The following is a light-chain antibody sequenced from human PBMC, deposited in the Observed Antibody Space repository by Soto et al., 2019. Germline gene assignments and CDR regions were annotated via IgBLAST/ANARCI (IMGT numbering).Light chain of an antibody. CDR3: QQYNTYV. J-gene: IGKJ1*01. CDR1: QTISTY. V-gene: IGKV1-39*01. CDR2: GAS. Sequence: DVQMTHSPSSLSATVGDRGSITCRASQTISTYLNWYQQKPGKAPKVLIYGASSLQSGVPTRFSGSGSGTEFTLTISDLQPGDFATYFCQQYNTYVFGQGTKVDI.